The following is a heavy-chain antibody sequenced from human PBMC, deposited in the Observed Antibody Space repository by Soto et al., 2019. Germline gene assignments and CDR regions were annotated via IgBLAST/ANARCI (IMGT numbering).Heavy chain of an antibody. V-gene: IGHV4-4*02. J-gene: IGHJ4*02. CDR3: ARVALFRRGGVCYSRIVSFDN. D-gene: IGHD2-15*01. Sequence: SETLSLTCAVSGDSIGSRNWWSWIRQTPERGLEWIGEIDHSGTTNYNPSLKSRVTMSVDKSKTHFSLNLTSATAADTSVYYCARVALFRRGGVCYSRIVSFDNLGQGTLVTVSS. CDR2: IDHSGTT. CDR1: GDSIGSRNW.